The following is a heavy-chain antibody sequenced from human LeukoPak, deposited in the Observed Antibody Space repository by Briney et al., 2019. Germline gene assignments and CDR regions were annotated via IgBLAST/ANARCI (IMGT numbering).Heavy chain of an antibody. J-gene: IGHJ4*02. CDR1: GFTFSSYG. D-gene: IGHD5-24*01. CDR2: IRYDGSNK. CDR3: AKDVVGEWLQFPHRFDY. Sequence: GGSLRLSCAASGFTFSSYGMHWVRQAPGKGLEWVAFIRYDGSNKYYADSVKGRFTISRDNSKNTLYLQMNSLRAEDTAVYYCAKDVVGEWLQFPHRFDYWGQGTLVTVSS. V-gene: IGHV3-30*02.